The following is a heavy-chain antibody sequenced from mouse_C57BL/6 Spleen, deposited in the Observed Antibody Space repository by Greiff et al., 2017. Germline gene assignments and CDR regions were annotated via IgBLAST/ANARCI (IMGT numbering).Heavy chain of an antibody. CDR1: GYTFTSYW. CDR2: IYPSDSET. Sequence: QVQLQQPGAELVRPGSSVKLSCKASGYTFTSYWMDWVKQRPGQGLEWIGNIYPSDSETHYNQKFKDKATLTVDKSSSTAYMQLSSLTSEDSAVYYCARVRFYAMDDWGQGTSVTVSS. D-gene: IGHD2-14*01. CDR3: ARVRFYAMDD. V-gene: IGHV1-61*01. J-gene: IGHJ4*01.